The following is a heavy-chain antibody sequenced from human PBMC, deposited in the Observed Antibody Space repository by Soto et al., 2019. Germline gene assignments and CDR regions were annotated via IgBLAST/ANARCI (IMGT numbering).Heavy chain of an antibody. CDR3: AKAEDVLAV. V-gene: IGHV3-48*01. CDR1: GFTFSSYS. Sequence: GGSLRLSCAASGFTFSSYSMNWVRQAPGKGLEWVSYISSSSSTIYYADSVKGRFTISRDNAKNSLYLQMNSLRAEDTAVYYCAKAEDVLAVWSRGTTVPVSS. J-gene: IGHJ6*02. CDR2: ISSSSSTI. D-gene: IGHD3-16*01.